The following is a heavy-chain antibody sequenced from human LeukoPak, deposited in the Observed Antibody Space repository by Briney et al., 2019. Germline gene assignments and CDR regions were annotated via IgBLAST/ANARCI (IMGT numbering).Heavy chain of an antibody. V-gene: IGHV3-53*01. CDR1: GFTFSSYA. D-gene: IGHD3/OR15-3a*01. Sequence: GRSLRLSCAASGFTFSSYAMHWVRQAPGKGLEWVSVIYSGGSTYYADSVKGRFTISRDNSKNTLYLQMNSLRADDTAVYYCARSSMIWPYYDYWGQGTLVTVSS. CDR2: IYSGGST. CDR3: ARSSMIWPYYDY. J-gene: IGHJ4*02.